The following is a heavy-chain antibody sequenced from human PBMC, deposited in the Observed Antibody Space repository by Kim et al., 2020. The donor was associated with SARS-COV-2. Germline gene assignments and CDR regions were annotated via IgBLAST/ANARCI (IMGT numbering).Heavy chain of an antibody. Sequence: NPSLKSRVTISVDTSKNQYSLKLSSVTAADTAVYYCARFPNYYYDSSGVYWGQGTLVTVSS. J-gene: IGHJ4*02. D-gene: IGHD3-22*01. CDR3: ARFPNYYYDSSGVY. V-gene: IGHV4-31*02.